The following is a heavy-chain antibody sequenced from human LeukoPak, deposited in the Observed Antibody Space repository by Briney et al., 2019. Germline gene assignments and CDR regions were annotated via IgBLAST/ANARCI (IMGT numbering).Heavy chain of an antibody. D-gene: IGHD3-22*01. CDR1: GFKFDDYG. CDR3: AGYYYDSSRGFDL. V-gene: IGHV3-20*04. Sequence: GSLRLSCAASGFKFDDYGMSWVRHAPGKGLEWVCDINWNGAWTGYADSVKGRFTISRDNAKNSLYLQMNSLRAEDTALYYCAGYYYDSSRGFDLWGQGTLVTVSA. J-gene: IGHJ5*02. CDR2: INWNGAWT.